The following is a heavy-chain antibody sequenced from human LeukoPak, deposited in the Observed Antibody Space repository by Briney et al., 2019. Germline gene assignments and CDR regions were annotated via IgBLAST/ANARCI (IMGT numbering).Heavy chain of an antibody. CDR1: GGSFSGYY. V-gene: IGHV4-34*01. Sequence: SETLSLTCAVYGGSFSGYYWSWARQPPGKGLEWIGEINHSGSTNYNPSLKSRVTISVDTSKNQFSLKLSSVTAADTAVYYCARAVRGYSGSKYYFDYWGQGTLVTVSS. J-gene: IGHJ4*02. D-gene: IGHD5-12*01. CDR3: ARAVRGYSGSKYYFDY. CDR2: INHSGST.